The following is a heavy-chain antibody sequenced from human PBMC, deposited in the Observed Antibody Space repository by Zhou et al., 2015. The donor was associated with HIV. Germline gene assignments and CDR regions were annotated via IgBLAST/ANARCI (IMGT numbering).Heavy chain of an antibody. CDR2: ISSSTNYI. Sequence: VQLVESGGGLVQPGRSLRLSCEASGFNFHDYAMHWVRQAPGKGLEWVSSISSSTNYIYYADSVKGRFTISRDNAKNSLYLQMNSLRAEDTAVYYCARETSSLGFDIWGQGTMVTVSS. J-gene: IGHJ3*02. CDR1: GFNFHDYA. D-gene: IGHD6-13*01. V-gene: IGHV3-21*01. CDR3: ARETSSLGFDI.